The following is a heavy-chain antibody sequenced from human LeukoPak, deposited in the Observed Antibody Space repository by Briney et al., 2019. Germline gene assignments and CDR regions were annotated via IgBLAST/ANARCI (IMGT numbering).Heavy chain of an antibody. J-gene: IGHJ6*02. V-gene: IGHV3-30-3*01. CDR2: ISYDGSNK. CDR3: ARDCGSQWLVLISPIHYGMDV. CDR1: GFTFSSYA. D-gene: IGHD6-19*01. Sequence: SGGSLRLSCATSGFTFSSYATHWVRQAPGKGLEWVAVISYDGSNKYYADSVKGRFTISRDNSKNTLYLQMNSLRAEDTAVYYCARDCGSQWLVLISPIHYGMDVWGQGTTVTVSS.